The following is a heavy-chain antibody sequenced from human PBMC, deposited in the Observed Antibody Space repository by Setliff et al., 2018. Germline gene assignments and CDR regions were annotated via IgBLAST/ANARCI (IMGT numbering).Heavy chain of an antibody. CDR3: ARHENDYGGNDDAFDI. CDR1: GGSISTYY. CDR2: IYYSGTT. J-gene: IGHJ3*02. Sequence: PSETLSLTCTVSGGSISTYYWSWIRQPPGKGLEWIGYIYYSGTTKYNPSLRSRVTMSVDMSKNQFSLRLSSVTAADTAVYYCARHENDYGGNDDAFDIWGQGTMVTVS. D-gene: IGHD4-17*01. V-gene: IGHV4-59*08.